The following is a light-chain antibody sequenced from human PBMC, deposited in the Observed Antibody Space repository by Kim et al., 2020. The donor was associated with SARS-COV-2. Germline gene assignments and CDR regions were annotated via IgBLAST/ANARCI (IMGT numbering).Light chain of an antibody. CDR3: QSADSSGTHVI. J-gene: IGLJ2*01. V-gene: IGLV3-25*03. CDR1: ALPKQY. Sequence: SYELTQPPSVSLSPGQTARITCSGDALPKQYAYWYQQKPGQAPALVIYKDNERPSGIPERFSGSSSGTTVTLTISGVQATDEADYYCQSADSSGTHVIFGGGTQLTVL. CDR2: KDN.